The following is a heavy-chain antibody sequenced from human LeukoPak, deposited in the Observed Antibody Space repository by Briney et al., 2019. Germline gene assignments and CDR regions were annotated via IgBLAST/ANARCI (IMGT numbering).Heavy chain of an antibody. CDR2: IYSGGNT. D-gene: IGHD4-17*01. V-gene: IGHV3-53*01. Sequence: GGSLRLSCTVSGFTVSSNSMSWVRQAPGKGLEWVSFIYSGGNTHYSDSVKGRFTISRDNSKNTLYLQMNSLRAEDTAVYYCARRAGEYSHPYDYWGQGTLVTDSS. CDR3: ARRAGEYSHPYDY. CDR1: GFTVSSNS. J-gene: IGHJ4*02.